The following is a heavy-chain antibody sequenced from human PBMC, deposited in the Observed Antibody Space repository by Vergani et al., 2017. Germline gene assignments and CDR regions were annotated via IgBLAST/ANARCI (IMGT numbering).Heavy chain of an antibody. V-gene: IGHV4-31*03. J-gene: IGHJ4*01. CDR2: IYYSGSN. CDR3: TRGAYCSSSSCPPKY. Sequence: QVQLQESGPGLVKPSQTLSLTCTVSGGSINSDNYHWGWIRQHPGKGLEWIGYIYYSGSNYYNPSLKSRVSMSVDTSKIQFSLKLSSVTAADTAVYYCTRGAYCSSSSCPPKYWGHGTRVTVSS. CDR1: GGSINSDNYH. D-gene: IGHD2-2*01.